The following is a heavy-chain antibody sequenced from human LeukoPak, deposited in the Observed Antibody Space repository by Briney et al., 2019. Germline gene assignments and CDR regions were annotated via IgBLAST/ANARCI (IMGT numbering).Heavy chain of an antibody. D-gene: IGHD6-19*01. J-gene: IGHJ4*02. CDR3: ARGLTHSSGWYFFDY. Sequence: GGSLRLSCAASGFTVSSNYMSWVRQAPGKGLEWVSVIYSGGSTYYADSVKGRFTISRDNSKNTLYLQMNSLRVEDTAVYYCARGLTHSSGWYFFDYWGQGTLVTLSS. CDR2: IYSGGST. CDR1: GFTVSSNY. V-gene: IGHV3-53*01.